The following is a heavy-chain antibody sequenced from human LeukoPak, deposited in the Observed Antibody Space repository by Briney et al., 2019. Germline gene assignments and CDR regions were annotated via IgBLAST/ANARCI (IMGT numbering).Heavy chain of an antibody. CDR2: IKQDGSEK. V-gene: IGHV3-7*01. CDR1: GFTFSSYW. D-gene: IGHD3-22*01. J-gene: IGHJ5*02. CDR3: ARDLLYYDSSGYGFWFDP. Sequence: PGGSLRLSCAASGFTFSSYWMSWVRQAPGKGLEWVANIKQDGSEKYYVDSVKGRFTISRDNAKNSLYLQMNSLRAEDTAVYYCARDLLYYDSSGYGFWFDPWGQGTLVTVSS.